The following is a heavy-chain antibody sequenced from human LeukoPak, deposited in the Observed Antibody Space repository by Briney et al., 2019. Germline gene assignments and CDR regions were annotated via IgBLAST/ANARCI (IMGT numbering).Heavy chain of an antibody. J-gene: IGHJ3*02. D-gene: IGHD3-22*01. V-gene: IGHV3-30*04. CDR3: AKASMIVVVRDAFDI. CDR2: ISYSGDNK. CDR1: GFNLTNYA. Sequence: GGSLRLSCAASGFNLTNYAMHWVRQAPGKGLEWVTLISYSGDNKYYADSVKGRFTISRDNSKNTLYLQMNSLRAEDTAVYYCAKASMIVVVRDAFDIWGQGTMVTVSS.